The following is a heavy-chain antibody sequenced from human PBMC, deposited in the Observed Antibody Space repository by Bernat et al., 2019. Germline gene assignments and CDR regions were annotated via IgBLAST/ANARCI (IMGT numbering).Heavy chain of an antibody. J-gene: IGHJ4*02. D-gene: IGHD2-2*01. CDR1: GFTFSSYS. CDR2: ISGSSSYI. V-gene: IGHV3-21*05. CDR3: AREGMAYCSSTSCPLDY. Sequence: EVQLVETGGGLIQPGGSLRLSCAASGFTFSSYSMNWVRQAPGKGLEWVSYISGSSSYIYYADSVKGRFTISRDNAKNSLYLRMNSLRVEDTAVYYCAREGMAYCSSTSCPLDYWGQGTLVTVSS.